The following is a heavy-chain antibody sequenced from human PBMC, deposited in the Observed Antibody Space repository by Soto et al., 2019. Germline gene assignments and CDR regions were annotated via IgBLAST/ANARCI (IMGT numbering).Heavy chain of an antibody. V-gene: IGHV3-48*01. CDR3: ARSGVAGTTGINY. CDR2: ISSSSSTI. D-gene: IGHD6-19*01. CDR1: GFTFSSYS. Sequence: GGSLRLSCAASGFTFSSYSMNWVRQAPGKGLEWVSYISSSSSTIYYADSVKGRFTISRDNAKNSLYLQMNSLRAEDTAVYYCARSGVAGTTGINYWGQGTLVTVSS. J-gene: IGHJ4*02.